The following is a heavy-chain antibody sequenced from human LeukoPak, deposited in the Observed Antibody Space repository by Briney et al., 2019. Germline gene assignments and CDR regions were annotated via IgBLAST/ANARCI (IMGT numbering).Heavy chain of an antibody. CDR2: INPNSGGT. CDR1: GYTFTGYY. Sequence: GASVKVSCKASGYTFTGYYMHWVRQAPGQGLEWMGWINPNSGGTNYAQKFQGRVTMTRDTSISTAYMELSRLRSDDTAVYYCAKSYYYDSSGYYPRDSGFDYWGQGTLVTVSS. V-gene: IGHV1-2*02. CDR3: AKSYYYDSSGYYPRDSGFDY. D-gene: IGHD3-22*01. J-gene: IGHJ4*02.